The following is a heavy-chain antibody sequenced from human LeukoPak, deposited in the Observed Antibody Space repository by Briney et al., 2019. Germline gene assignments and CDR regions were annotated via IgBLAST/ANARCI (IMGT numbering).Heavy chain of an antibody. CDR1: GFTVSTNH. CDR3: FGGVPAAGNWFDP. D-gene: IGHD2-2*01. J-gene: IGHJ5*02. V-gene: IGHV3-53*01. CDR2: IYSGGST. Sequence: QTGGSLRLSCAASGFTVSTNHMSWVRQAPGKGLEWVSVIYSGGSTYYADSVKGRFTISRDNAKKSLHLQMNSLRAEDTAVYYCFGGVPAAGNWFDPWGQGTLVTVSS.